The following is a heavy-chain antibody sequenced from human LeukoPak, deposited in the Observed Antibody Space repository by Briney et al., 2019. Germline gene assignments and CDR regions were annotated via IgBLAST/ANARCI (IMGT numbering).Heavy chain of an antibody. V-gene: IGHV1-2*02. CDR2: INPNSGGT. CDR1: GYTFTGYY. CDR3: ARVAIIFGVVNMYYFDY. D-gene: IGHD3-3*02. J-gene: IGHJ4*02. Sequence: GASVKVSCKASGYTFTGYYIHWLRQAPGQGLEWMGWINPNSGGTNYAQKFQDRVTMTRDTSISTAYMELSRLRSDDTAVYYCARVAIIFGVVNMYYFDYWGQGTLVTVPS.